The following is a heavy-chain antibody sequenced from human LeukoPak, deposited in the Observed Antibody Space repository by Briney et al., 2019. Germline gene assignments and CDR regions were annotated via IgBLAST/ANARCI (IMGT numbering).Heavy chain of an antibody. CDR2: ISGSGGST. CDR1: GFTFSSYG. Sequence: PGGSLRLSCAASGFTFSSYGMSWARQAPGKGLEWVSAISGSGGSTYYADSVKGRFTISRDNSKNTLYLQMNSLRAEDTAVYYCARGRGPYCSGGSCYSDYWGQGTLVTVSS. V-gene: IGHV3-23*01. J-gene: IGHJ4*02. CDR3: ARGRGPYCSGGSCYSDY. D-gene: IGHD2-15*01.